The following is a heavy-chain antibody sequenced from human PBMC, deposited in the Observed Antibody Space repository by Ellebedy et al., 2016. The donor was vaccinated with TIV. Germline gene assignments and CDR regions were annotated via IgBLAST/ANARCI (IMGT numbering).Heavy chain of an antibody. CDR1: GFTSSNYW. D-gene: IGHD2-15*01. CDR2: IKPDGSEG. CDR3: ARPGYV. J-gene: IGHJ4*02. V-gene: IGHV3-7*01. Sequence: PGGSLRLSCAASGFTSSNYWMSWVRQAPGKGLEWVANIKPDGSEGYYVDSVKGRFTVSRDNAKNSLSLQMNSLRVEDTAVYYCARPGYVWGQGTLVTVSS.